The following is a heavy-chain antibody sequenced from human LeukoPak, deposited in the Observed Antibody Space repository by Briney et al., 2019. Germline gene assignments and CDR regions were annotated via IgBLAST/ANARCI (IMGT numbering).Heavy chain of an antibody. J-gene: IGHJ4*01. CDR1: GFIFSNYA. Sequence: GASLRLSCAASGFIFSNYAMSWVRQAPGKGPEWVSAIGGRDGYTYYADSVKGRFTVSRDDPKDTLYLQMNTLRVEDTAVYYCAKWGDYDILTGYYDSDYWGHGTLVTVSS. D-gene: IGHD3-9*01. CDR2: IGGRDGYT. CDR3: AKWGDYDILTGYYDSDY. V-gene: IGHV3-23*01.